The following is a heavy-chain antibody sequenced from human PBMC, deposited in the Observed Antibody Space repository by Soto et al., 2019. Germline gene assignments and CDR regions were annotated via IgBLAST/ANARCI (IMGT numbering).Heavy chain of an antibody. CDR1: GYTFTGYY. CDR2: INTNSGGT. V-gene: IGHV1-2*04. J-gene: IGHJ6*02. Sequence: QVQLVQSGAEVKKPGASVKVSCKASGYTFTGYYMHWVRQAPGQGLEWMGWINTNSGGTNYAQKFQGWVTMTRDTASSTAYMELVRLSSDDTAVDYWARAPHFGSGYSGGYGMDVWGQGTTVTVSS. D-gene: IGHD3-3*01. CDR3: ARAPHFGSGYSGGYGMDV.